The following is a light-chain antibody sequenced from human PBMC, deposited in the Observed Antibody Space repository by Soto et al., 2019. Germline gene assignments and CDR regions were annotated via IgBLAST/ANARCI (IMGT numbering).Light chain of an antibody. CDR3: MQGSHWPPRYT. CDR2: QVS. CDR1: QSLVYGDANSL. V-gene: IGKV2-30*01. Sequence: DVVMTQSPLSLPVTLGQPASISCRSSQSLVYGDANSLFNWFHQRPGQPPRRLIYQVSNRDTGVPDRFSGSGSATDFTLRISRVEAEDVGVYYCMQGSHWPPRYTFGHGTKLEIK. J-gene: IGKJ2*01.